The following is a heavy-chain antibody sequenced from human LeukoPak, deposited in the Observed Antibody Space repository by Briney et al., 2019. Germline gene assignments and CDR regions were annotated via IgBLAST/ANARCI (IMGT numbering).Heavy chain of an antibody. CDR1: GFTFSDYG. Sequence: PGGSLRLSCAASGFTFSDYGMHWVRQAPGKGLEWVALIWYDGSNKYYADSVKGRFTISRDNSKNTLYLQMNSLRAEDTAVYYCARRSPARDYWGQGTLVTVSS. CDR3: ARRSPARDY. V-gene: IGHV3-33*01. CDR2: IWYDGSNK. J-gene: IGHJ4*02.